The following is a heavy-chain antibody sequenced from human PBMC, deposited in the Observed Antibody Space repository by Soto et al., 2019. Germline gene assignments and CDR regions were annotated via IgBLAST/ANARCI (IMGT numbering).Heavy chain of an antibody. CDR2: IIPIFGTA. CDR3: ARDEGIAARRGYYYYYYGMDV. D-gene: IGHD6-6*01. J-gene: IGHJ6*02. V-gene: IGHV1-69*01. Sequence: QVQLVQSGAEVKKPGSSVKVSCKASGGTFSSYAISWVRQAPGQGLEWMGGIIPIFGTANYAQKFQGRVTITADESTSTAYMELSSLRSEDTAVYYCARDEGIAARRGYYYYYYGMDVWGQGTRSPSP. CDR1: GGTFSSYA.